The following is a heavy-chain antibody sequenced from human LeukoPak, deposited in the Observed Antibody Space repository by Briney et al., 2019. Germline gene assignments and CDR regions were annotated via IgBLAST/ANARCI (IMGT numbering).Heavy chain of an antibody. V-gene: IGHV4-59*12. CDR3: ARLGRYYYYYYMDV. CDR1: GGSISSYY. CDR2: IYYSGST. J-gene: IGHJ6*03. Sequence: SETLSLTCTVSGGSISSYYWSWIRQPPGKGLEWIGYIYYSGSTNYNPSLKSRVTIPVDTSKNQFSLKLSSVTAADTAVYYCARLGRYYYYYYMDVWGKGTTVTVSS.